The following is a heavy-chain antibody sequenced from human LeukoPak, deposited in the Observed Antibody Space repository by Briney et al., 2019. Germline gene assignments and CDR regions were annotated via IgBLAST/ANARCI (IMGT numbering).Heavy chain of an antibody. D-gene: IGHD2/OR15-2a*01. V-gene: IGHV3-48*03. Sequence: GGSLRLSCAASGFTFSSYEMNWVCQAPGKGLEWVSYISSSGSTIYYADSVKGRFTISRDNAKNSLYLEMNSLRAEDTAVYYCARSLASVSSQWGQGILVTVSS. CDR3: ARSLASVSSQ. CDR2: ISSSGSTI. J-gene: IGHJ4*02. CDR1: GFTFSSYE.